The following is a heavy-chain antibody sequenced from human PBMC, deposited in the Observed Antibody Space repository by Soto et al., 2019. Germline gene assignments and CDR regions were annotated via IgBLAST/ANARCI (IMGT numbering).Heavy chain of an antibody. J-gene: IGHJ4*02. D-gene: IGHD6-13*01. CDR2: ISGSGGST. CDR3: ASQLNPTPGYSSSWAPGL. CDR1: GFTFSSYA. Sequence: PGGSLRLSCAASGFTFSSYAMSWVRQAPGKGLEWVSAISGSGGSTYYADSVKGRFTISRDNSKNTLYLQMNSLRAEDTAVYYCASQLNPTPGYSSSWAPGLWGQGTLVTVSS. V-gene: IGHV3-23*01.